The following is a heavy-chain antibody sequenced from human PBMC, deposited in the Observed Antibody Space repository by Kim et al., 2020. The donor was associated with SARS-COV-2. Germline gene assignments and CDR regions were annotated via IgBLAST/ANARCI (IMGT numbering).Heavy chain of an antibody. CDR2: INAGNGNT. V-gene: IGHV1-3*01. Sequence: ASVKVSCKASGYTFTSYAMHWVRQAPGQRLEWMGWINAGNGNTKYSQKFQGRVTITRDTSASTAYMELSSLRSEDTAVYYCARGSGSYYYRYRPTPIDYWGPGALVTVSP. D-gene: IGHD1-26*01. CDR3: ARGSGSYYYRYRPTPIDY. CDR1: GYTFTSYA. J-gene: IGHJ4*02.